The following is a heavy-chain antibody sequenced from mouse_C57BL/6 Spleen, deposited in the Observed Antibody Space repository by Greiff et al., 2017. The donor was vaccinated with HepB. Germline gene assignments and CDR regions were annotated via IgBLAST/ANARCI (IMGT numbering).Heavy chain of an antibody. CDR3: ARTDRNYGSEYFDV. D-gene: IGHD1-1*01. CDR2: IWSGGST. Sequence: VKVVESGPGLVQPSQSLSITCTVSGFSLTSYGVHWVRQSPGKGLEWLGVIWSGGSTDYNAAFISRLSISKDNSKSQVFFKMNSLQADDTAIYYCARTDRNYGSEYFDVWGTGTTVTVSS. V-gene: IGHV2-2*01. CDR1: GFSLTSYG. J-gene: IGHJ1*03.